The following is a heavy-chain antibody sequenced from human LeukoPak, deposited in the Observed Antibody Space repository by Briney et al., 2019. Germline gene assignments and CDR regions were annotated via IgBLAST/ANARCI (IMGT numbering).Heavy chain of an antibody. Sequence: SETLSLTCTVSGASVSRYYWSWIRKPPGKGLEWIGFSAHTGSSSYNPSLKSRVSISVDKSMNHFSLRLTSVTTAVTAVYYCARYYADVNGYYYYYDYWGQGTLVTVSS. CDR3: ARYYADVNGYYYYYDY. D-gene: IGHD3-22*01. V-gene: IGHV4-59*02. J-gene: IGHJ4*02. CDR1: GASVSRYY. CDR2: SAHTGSS.